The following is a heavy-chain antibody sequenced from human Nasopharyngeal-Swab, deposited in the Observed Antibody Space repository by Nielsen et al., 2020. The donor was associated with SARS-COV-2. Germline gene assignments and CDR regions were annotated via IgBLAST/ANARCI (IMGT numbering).Heavy chain of an antibody. CDR1: GFTFSSYA. D-gene: IGHD3-3*01. CDR2: ISSNGGST. CDR3: VKDPRGTNTYYDFWSGYYGDDAFDI. J-gene: IGHJ3*02. V-gene: IGHV3-64D*06. Sequence: GESLKISCSASGFTFSSYAMHWVRQAPGKGLEYVSAISSNGGSTYYADSVKGRFTISRDNSKNTLYLQMSSLRAEDTAVYYCVKDPRGTNTYYDFWSGYYGDDAFDIWGQGTMVTVSS.